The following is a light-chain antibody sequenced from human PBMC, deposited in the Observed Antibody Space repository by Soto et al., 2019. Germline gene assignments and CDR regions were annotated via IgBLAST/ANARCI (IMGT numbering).Light chain of an antibody. J-gene: IGKJ4*01. CDR1: QGIYSR. Sequence: DIQMTQSPSSVSASVGDTVPITCRASQGIYSRLAWYQQKPGKAPELLIYATSTLQNGVPSRFSGSGFGTDFTLSISSLQPEDSASYSCQQTDDFPLTFGGGTKVDIK. V-gene: IGKV1D-12*01. CDR2: ATS. CDR3: QQTDDFPLT.